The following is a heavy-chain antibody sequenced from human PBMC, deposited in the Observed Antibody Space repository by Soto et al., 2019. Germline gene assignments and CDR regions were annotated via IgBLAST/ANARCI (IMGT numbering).Heavy chain of an antibody. J-gene: IGHJ6*02. V-gene: IGHV3-21*01. CDR1: GFTFSSYS. Sequence: GVSLRLSCAASGFTFSSYSMNWVRQAPGKGLEWVSSISSSSSYIYYADSVKGRFTISRDNAKNSLYLQMNSLRAEDTAVYYCARDSSSGSYFYYYYGMDVWGQGTTVTVSS. CDR3: ARDSSSGSYFYYYYGMDV. CDR2: ISSSSSYI. D-gene: IGHD3-10*01.